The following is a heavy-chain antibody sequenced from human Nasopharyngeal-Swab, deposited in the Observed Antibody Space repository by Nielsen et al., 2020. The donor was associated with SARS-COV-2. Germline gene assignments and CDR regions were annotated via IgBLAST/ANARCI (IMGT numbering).Heavy chain of an antibody. CDR2: INSDGSST. V-gene: IGHV3-74*01. J-gene: IGHJ6*02. CDR3: ARDKVVVVPAAIYYYGMDV. Sequence: GESLKISCAASGFTFSSYWMHWVRQAPGKGLVWVSRINSDGSSTSYADSVKGRFTISRDNAKNTLYLQMNSLIAEDTAVYYCARDKVVVVPAAIYYYGMDVWGQGTTVTVSS. D-gene: IGHD2-2*01. CDR1: GFTFSSYW.